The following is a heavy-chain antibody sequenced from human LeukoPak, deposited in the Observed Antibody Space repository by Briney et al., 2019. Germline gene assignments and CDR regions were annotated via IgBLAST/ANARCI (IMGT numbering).Heavy chain of an antibody. CDR3: ARSVRGWELEKYHFDY. Sequence: SETLSLTCTVSGGSISSYYWSWIRQPPGKGLEWIGSIYYSGSTYYNPSLKSRVTISVDTSKNQFSLKLSSVTAADTAVYYCARSVRGWELEKYHFDYWGQGTLVTVSS. V-gene: IGHV4-59*12. D-gene: IGHD3-10*01. J-gene: IGHJ4*02. CDR1: GGSISSYY. CDR2: IYYSGST.